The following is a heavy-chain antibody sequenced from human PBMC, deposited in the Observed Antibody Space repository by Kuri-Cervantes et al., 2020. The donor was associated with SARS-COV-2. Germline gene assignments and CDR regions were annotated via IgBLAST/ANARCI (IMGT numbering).Heavy chain of an antibody. CDR2: ISSSGSTI. CDR1: GFTFSSYD. V-gene: IGHV3-48*03. Sequence: GESLKISCAASGFTFSSYDMNWVRQAPGKGLEWVSYISSSGSTIYYADSVKGRFTISRDNAKNSLYLQMNSLRAEDTAVYYCARGIAVAGTGGFDYWGQGTLVTVSS. J-gene: IGHJ4*02. CDR3: ARGIAVAGTGGFDY. D-gene: IGHD6-19*01.